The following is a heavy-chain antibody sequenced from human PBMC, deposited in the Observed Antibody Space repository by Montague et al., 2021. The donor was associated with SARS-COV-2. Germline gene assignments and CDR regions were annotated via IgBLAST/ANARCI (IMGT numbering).Heavy chain of an antibody. V-gene: IGHV4-34*01. Sequence: SETLSLTCAVYGGSFSGYYWSWIRQPPGKGLEWIGEINHSGGTNYNPSLKSRVTISVDTSKNQFSLKLSSVTAVDTAVYYCTREGYQVLWSDYYYYGMDVWGQGTTVTVSS. CDR3: TREGYQVLWSDYYYYGMDV. D-gene: IGHD2-2*01. CDR2: INHSGGT. J-gene: IGHJ6*02. CDR1: GGSFSGYY.